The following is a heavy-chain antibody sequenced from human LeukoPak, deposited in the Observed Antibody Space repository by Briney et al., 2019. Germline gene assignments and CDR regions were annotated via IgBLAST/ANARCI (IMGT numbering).Heavy chain of an antibody. V-gene: IGHV3-23*01. CDR3: AKPHCSSTSCPFGFYYGMDV. CDR1: GFTFSSYA. CDR2: TSGSGGST. Sequence: GGSLRLSCAASGFTFSSYAMSWVRQAPGKGLEWVSGTSGSGGSTYYADSVKGRFTISRDNSKNTLYLQMNSPRAEDTAVYYCAKPHCSSTSCPFGFYYGMDVWGQGTTVTVSS. J-gene: IGHJ6*02. D-gene: IGHD2-2*01.